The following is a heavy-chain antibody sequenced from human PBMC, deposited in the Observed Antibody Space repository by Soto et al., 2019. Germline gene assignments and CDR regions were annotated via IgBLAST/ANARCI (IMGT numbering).Heavy chain of an antibody. CDR2: ISGSGGST. CDR3: AKVMVKNWFDP. V-gene: IGHV3-23*01. J-gene: IGHJ5*02. Sequence: GGSLRLSCEGSGFTFSDHYMDWVRQAPGKGLEWVSAISGSGGSTYYADSVKGRFTISRDNSKNTLYLQMNSLRADDTAVYYCAKVMVKNWFDPWGQGTLVTVSS. CDR1: GFTFSDHY. D-gene: IGHD5-18*01.